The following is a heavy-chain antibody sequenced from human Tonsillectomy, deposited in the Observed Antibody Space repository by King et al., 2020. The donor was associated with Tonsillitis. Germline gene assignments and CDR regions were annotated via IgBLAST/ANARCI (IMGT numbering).Heavy chain of an antibody. D-gene: IGHD2-21*01. CDR1: GGTFSSYA. J-gene: IGHJ3*02. Sequence: QLVQSGAEVKKPGSSVKVSCKASGGTFSSYAISWVRQAPGQGLEWMGGIIPIFGTANYAQKFQGRVTITADESTSTAYMELSSLRSEDTAVYYCARDRGNNVVVIAHLPGGDAFDIWGQGTMVTVSS. CDR2: IIPIFGTA. V-gene: IGHV1-69*12. CDR3: ARDRGNNVVVIAHLPGGDAFDI.